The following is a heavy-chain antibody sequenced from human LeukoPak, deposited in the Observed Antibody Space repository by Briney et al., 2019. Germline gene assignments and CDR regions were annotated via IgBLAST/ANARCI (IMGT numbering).Heavy chain of an antibody. CDR2: IRYDGSNK. J-gene: IGHJ4*02. D-gene: IGHD4-11*01. V-gene: IGHV3-30*02. CDR1: GFTFSSYG. Sequence: GGSLRLSCAASGFTFSSYGMHWVRQAPGKGLEWVAFIRYDGSNKYYADSVKGRFTISRDNSKNTLYLQMNSLRAEDTAVYYCARDPSFDYSNYEGGYWGQGTLVTVSS. CDR3: ARDPSFDYSNYEGGY.